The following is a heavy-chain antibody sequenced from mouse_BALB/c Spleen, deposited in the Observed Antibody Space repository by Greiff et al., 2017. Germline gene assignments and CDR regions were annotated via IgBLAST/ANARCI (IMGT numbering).Heavy chain of an antibody. CDR2: INPYNDGT. V-gene: IGHV1-14*01. CDR1: GYTFTSYW. Sequence: EVQLQESGAELAKPGASVKMSCKASGYTFTSYWMHWVKQKPGQGLEWIGYINPYNDGTKYNEKFKGKATLTSDKSSSTAYMELSSLTSEDSAVYYCAREEIYYYGSSYYFDYWGQGTTLTVSS. D-gene: IGHD1-1*01. J-gene: IGHJ2*01. CDR3: AREEIYYYGSSYYFDY.